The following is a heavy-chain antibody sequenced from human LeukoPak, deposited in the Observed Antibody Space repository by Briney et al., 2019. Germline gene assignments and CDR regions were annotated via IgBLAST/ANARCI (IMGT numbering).Heavy chain of an antibody. V-gene: IGHV4-61*08. Sequence: SETLSLTCTVSGGSISSSGYYWGWIRQPPGKGLEWIGYIYYSGSTNYNPSLKSRVTISVDTSKNQFSLKLSSVTAADMAVYHCAREAMYSYGNNFDYWGQGTLVTVSS. CDR3: AREAMYSYGNNFDY. D-gene: IGHD5-18*01. J-gene: IGHJ4*02. CDR1: GGSISSSGYY. CDR2: IYYSGST.